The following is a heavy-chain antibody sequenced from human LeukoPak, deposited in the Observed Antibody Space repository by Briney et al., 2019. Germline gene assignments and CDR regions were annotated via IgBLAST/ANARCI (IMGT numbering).Heavy chain of an antibody. D-gene: IGHD3-10*01. V-gene: IGHV3-23*01. CDR1: GITLSNYG. Sequence: GGSLRLSCAVSGITLSNYGMSWVRQAPGKGLEWVAGISGSGGRTNYAASVKGRFTISRDNPKNTLYLQMSSLRAEDTAVYFCAKRGVVIRVILVGFHKEAYYFDSWGQGALVTVSS. J-gene: IGHJ4*02. CDR2: ISGSGGRT. CDR3: AKRGVVIRVILVGFHKEAYYFDS.